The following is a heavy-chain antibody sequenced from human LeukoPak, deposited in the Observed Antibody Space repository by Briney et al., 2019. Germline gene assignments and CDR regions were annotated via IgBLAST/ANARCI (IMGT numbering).Heavy chain of an antibody. CDR2: IFYSGST. Sequence: GSLILSCAASGFTVSSNYMSWIRLPPGKGLEWIGYIFYSGSTYYNPSLKSRVTISVDTSKNQFSLQLSSVTAADTAVYYCARAAGGTRADFDYWGQGTLVIVSS. CDR1: GFTVSSNY. V-gene: IGHV4-59*02. CDR3: ARAAGGTRADFDY. D-gene: IGHD6-13*01. J-gene: IGHJ4*02.